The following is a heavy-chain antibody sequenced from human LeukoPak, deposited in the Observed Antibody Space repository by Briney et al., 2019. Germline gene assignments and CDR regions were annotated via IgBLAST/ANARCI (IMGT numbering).Heavy chain of an antibody. D-gene: IGHD2-21*01. Sequence: PGGSLRLSCAASGFTFSSYAMSWVRQAPGKGLEWVSAISGSGGSTYYADSVKGRFTISRDNSKNTLYLQMNSLRAEDTAVYYCAKGAPSRAYLGGGDVLDIWGKGKMVTVSS. CDR2: ISGSGGST. J-gene: IGHJ3*02. CDR3: AKGAPSRAYLGGGDVLDI. CDR1: GFTFSSYA. V-gene: IGHV3-23*01.